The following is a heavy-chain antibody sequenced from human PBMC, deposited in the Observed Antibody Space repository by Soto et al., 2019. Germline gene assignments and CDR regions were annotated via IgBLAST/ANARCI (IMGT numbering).Heavy chain of an antibody. CDR1: GGTFSSYT. CDR2: IIPILGIA. Sequence: GASVKVSCKASGGTFSSYTISWVRQAPGQGLEWMGRIIPILGIANYAQKFQGRVTITADKSTSTAYMELSSLRSEDTAVYYCARDHLLRGYSYGLNWFVPWGQGTLVTSPQ. CDR3: ARDHLLRGYSYGLNWFVP. V-gene: IGHV1-69*04. J-gene: IGHJ5*02. D-gene: IGHD5-18*01.